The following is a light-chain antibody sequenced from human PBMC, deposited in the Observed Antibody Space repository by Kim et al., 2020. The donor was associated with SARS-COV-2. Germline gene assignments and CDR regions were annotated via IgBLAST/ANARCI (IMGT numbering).Light chain of an antibody. CDR1: KLGVRY. Sequence: PPSVSVSPGQTASITCSGDKLGVRYACWYQQKPGQSPVLVIYRDSKRPSAIPERFSGSNSGNTATLTISGTQPVDEADYYCQAWGVFGGGTQLTVL. V-gene: IGLV3-1*01. J-gene: IGLJ2*01. CDR3: QAWGV. CDR2: RDS.